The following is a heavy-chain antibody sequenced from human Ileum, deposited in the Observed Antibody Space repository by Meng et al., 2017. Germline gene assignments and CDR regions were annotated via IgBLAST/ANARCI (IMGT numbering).Heavy chain of an antibody. CDR3: VRSSGWVRTGFDP. D-gene: IGHD6-19*01. V-gene: IGHV4-39*01. J-gene: IGHJ5*02. CDR1: GGSISTSGYY. CDR2: IGRSGIT. Sequence: QPQLQESGPGLVNPSEALSLTGSVSGGSISTSGYYWGWIRQPPGKGLEWIGSIGRSGITYYTPSLKSRVTVSIDTSKSQFSLKLTSVTAADTAVYYCVRSSGWVRTGFDPWGQGTLVTVSS.